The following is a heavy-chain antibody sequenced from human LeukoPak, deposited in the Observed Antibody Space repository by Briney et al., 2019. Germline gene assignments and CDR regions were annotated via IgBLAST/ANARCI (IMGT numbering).Heavy chain of an antibody. D-gene: IGHD3-10*02. CDR1: GFTFSNYG. V-gene: IGHV3-30*18. Sequence: GRSLRLSCAASGFTFSNYGMHWVRQAPGKGLEWVAVVSNEGSVTYYADSVKGRFTISRDNAKNSLYLQMNSLRAEDTAVYYCAELGITMIGGVWGKGTTVTISS. J-gene: IGHJ6*04. CDR2: VSNEGSVT. CDR3: AELGITMIGGV.